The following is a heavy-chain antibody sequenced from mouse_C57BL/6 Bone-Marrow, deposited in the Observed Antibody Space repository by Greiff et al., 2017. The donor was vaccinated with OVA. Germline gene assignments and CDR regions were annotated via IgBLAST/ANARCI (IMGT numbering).Heavy chain of an antibody. J-gene: IGHJ1*03. CDR1: GYTFTSYW. D-gene: IGHD2-1*01. CDR2: INPSSGYT. Sequence: QVQLKESGPELVRPGASVKISCKAPGYTFTSYWMHWVKQRPGQGLEWIGYINPSSGYTKYNQKFKDQATLTADKSSNTAYMQLSSLTYEDSAVYYCARGGNSRYWYFDVWGTGTTVTVSS. V-gene: IGHV1-7*01. CDR3: ARGGNSRYWYFDV.